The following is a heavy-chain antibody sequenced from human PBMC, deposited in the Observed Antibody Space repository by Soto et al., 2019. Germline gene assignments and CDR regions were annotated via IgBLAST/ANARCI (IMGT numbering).Heavy chain of an antibody. D-gene: IGHD3-22*01. CDR3: ARDGTLYDSSGYYYLY. CDR2: ITPIFGTA. Sequence: ASVKVSCKASGGTFSTSTISWVRQAPGQGLEWMGGITPIFGTASFAQKFQGRVTITADESTSTAYMELSSLRSEDTAMYYCARDGTLYDSSGYYYLYWGQGTLVTVYS. V-gene: IGHV1-69*13. CDR1: GGTFSTST. J-gene: IGHJ4*02.